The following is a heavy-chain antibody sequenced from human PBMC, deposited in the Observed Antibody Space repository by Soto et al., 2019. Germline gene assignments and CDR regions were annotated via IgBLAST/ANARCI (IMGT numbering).Heavy chain of an antibody. J-gene: IGHJ4*02. V-gene: IGHV2-5*02. Sequence: QITLRECGPTRVKPTQTLTLTCTFSGFSLSARPVAVGWIRQPPGKALERLALIYWDDDKRYSPSLMSRLTITKDTSKNQVVLTMTNMDPLDTAIYYCVHRAGIDGNWNGGYFDYWGQGALVTVSS. CDR2: IYWDDDK. CDR1: GFSLSARPVA. CDR3: VHRAGIDGNWNGGYFDY. D-gene: IGHD1-1*01.